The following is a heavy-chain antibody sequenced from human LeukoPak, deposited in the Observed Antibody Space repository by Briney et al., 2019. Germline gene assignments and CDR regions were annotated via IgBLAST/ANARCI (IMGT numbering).Heavy chain of an antibody. CDR3: ARDHSSKELWFGSNWYFDL. Sequence: GGSLRLPCAAFGFTFSSYAMHWVRQAPGKGLEWVAVISYDGSNKYYADSVKGRFTISRDNSKNTLYLQMNSLRAEDTAVYYCARDHSSKELWFGSNWYFDLWGRGTLVTVSS. V-gene: IGHV3-30*04. D-gene: IGHD3-10*01. J-gene: IGHJ2*01. CDR1: GFTFSSYA. CDR2: ISYDGSNK.